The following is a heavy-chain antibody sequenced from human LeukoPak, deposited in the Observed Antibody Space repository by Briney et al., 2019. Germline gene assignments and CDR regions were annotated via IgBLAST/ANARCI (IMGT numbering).Heavy chain of an antibody. J-gene: IGHJ5*02. Sequence: SETLSLTCTVSGGSISSYYWSWIRQPPGKGLEWIGYIYYSGSTNYNPSLKSRVTISVDTSKNQFSLKLSSVTAADTAVYYCARGVGATYSMINWFDPWGQGTLVTVSS. V-gene: IGHV4-59*01. CDR2: IYYSGST. CDR3: ARGVGATYSMINWFDP. CDR1: GGSISSYY. D-gene: IGHD1-26*01.